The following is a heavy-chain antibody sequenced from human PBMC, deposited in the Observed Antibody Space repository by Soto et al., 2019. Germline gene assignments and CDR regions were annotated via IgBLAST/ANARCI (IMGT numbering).Heavy chain of an antibody. D-gene: IGHD2-15*01. CDR3: ARDLRPYCSGGSCYLLNWFDP. Sequence: QVQLQESGPGLVKPSETLSLTCTVSGGSVSSGSYYWSWIRQPPGKGLEWIGYIYYSGSTNYNPTLKSRVTISVDTSKNQFSLKLSSVTAADTAVYYCARDLRPYCSGGSCYLLNWFDPWGQGTLVTVSS. CDR1: GGSVSSGSYY. V-gene: IGHV4-61*01. J-gene: IGHJ5*02. CDR2: IYYSGST.